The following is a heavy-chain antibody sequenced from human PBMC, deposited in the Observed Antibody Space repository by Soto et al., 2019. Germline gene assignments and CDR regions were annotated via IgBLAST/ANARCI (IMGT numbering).Heavy chain of an antibody. Sequence: SETLSLTCTVSGGSISSYYWSWIRQPPGKGLEWIGYIYYSGSTNYNPSLKSRVTISVDTSKNQFSLKLSSVTAADTAVYYCASTYCSGGSCYGGAFDIWGQGTMVTVS. V-gene: IGHV4-59*08. J-gene: IGHJ3*02. CDR3: ASTYCSGGSCYGGAFDI. CDR2: IYYSGST. D-gene: IGHD2-15*01. CDR1: GGSISSYY.